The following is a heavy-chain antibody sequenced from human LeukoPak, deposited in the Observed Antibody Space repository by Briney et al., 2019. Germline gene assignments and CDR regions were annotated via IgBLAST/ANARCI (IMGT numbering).Heavy chain of an antibody. J-gene: IGHJ4*02. V-gene: IGHV3-21*06. Sequence: GGSLRLSCAASGFKFSAYNMNWVRQAPGKGLEWVSVISSSSKYIYYADSVKGRFTISRDNAKNSLYLQMNSLRAEDTAVYYCARVSTAVSLAIDYWGQGTLVTVST. CDR1: GFKFSAYN. CDR3: ARVSTAVSLAIDY. CDR2: ISSSSKYI. D-gene: IGHD6-13*01.